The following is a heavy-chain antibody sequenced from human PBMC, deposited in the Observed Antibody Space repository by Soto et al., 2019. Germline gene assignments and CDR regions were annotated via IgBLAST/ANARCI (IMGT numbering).Heavy chain of an antibody. CDR1: GGSFSGYY. D-gene: IGHD1-1*01. Sequence: PSETLSLTCAVYGGSFSGYYWSWIRQPPGKGLEWIGEINHSGSTNCNPSLKSRVTISVDTSKNQFSLKLSSVTAADTAVYYCARGGRLTTSDGVFDYWGQGTLVTVSS. CDR3: ARGGRLTTSDGVFDY. V-gene: IGHV4-34*01. J-gene: IGHJ4*02. CDR2: INHSGST.